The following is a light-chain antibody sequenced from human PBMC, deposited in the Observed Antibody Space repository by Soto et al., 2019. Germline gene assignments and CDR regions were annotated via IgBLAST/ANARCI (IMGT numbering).Light chain of an antibody. CDR3: QQYGVSPRT. CDR2: GAS. Sequence: EIMLTQSPVTLSLSPGEGATLSCRASQSVAGSYLAWYQQKPGRTPRLLIYGASNRATGIPDRFSGRGSGTEFTLTINRLEPEDFAVYYCQQYGVSPRTFGQGTKVDIK. J-gene: IGKJ1*01. V-gene: IGKV3-20*01. CDR1: QSVAGSY.